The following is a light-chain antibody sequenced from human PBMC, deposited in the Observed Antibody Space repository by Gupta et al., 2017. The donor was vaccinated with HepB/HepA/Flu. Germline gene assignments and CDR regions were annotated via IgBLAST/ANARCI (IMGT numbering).Light chain of an antibody. V-gene: IGLV3-1*01. Sequence: SSDLTHPPSLSVSPGQTARITCSGDELGKKHVGWYQQKPDQSPVLVVYQSDKRPSEIPARFSGSNSGNTATLTISGTQEMEEADFYCQVGDSNANVVFGGGTKLTFL. CDR2: QSD. J-gene: IGLJ2*01. CDR3: QVGDSNANVV. CDR1: ELGKKH.